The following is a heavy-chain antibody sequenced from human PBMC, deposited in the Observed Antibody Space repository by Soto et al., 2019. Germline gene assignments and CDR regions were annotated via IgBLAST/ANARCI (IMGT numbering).Heavy chain of an antibody. J-gene: IGHJ5*02. D-gene: IGHD3-9*01. CDR2: INSDGSST. CDR1: GFTFSSYW. Sequence: PGGSLRLSXAASGFTFSSYWMHGVRQAPGKGLVWVSRINSDGSSTSYADSMKGRFTISRDNAKNTLDLQMNSLRAEDTAVYYCASEIWGSDILTGYYPWGQGTMVTVSS. V-gene: IGHV3-74*01. CDR3: ASEIWGSDILTGYYP.